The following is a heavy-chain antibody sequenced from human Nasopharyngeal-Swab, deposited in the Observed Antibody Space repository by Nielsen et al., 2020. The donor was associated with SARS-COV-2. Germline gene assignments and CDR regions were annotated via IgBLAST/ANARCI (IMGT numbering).Heavy chain of an antibody. J-gene: IGHJ3*02. CDR3: AREDWKGFWDGVVISDAFDI. Sequence: AAVKDSCKTSGYIFTDYFLHWVRQATGQGREGMGWVDPNNGGRNYAVKFQDRVTMTGDTSIGTAYMDFHGLTYDDTAVYYCAREDWKGFWDGVVISDAFDIWGQGTMVTVSS. V-gene: IGHV1-2*02. D-gene: IGHD3-3*01. CDR2: VDPNNGGR. CDR1: GYIFTDYF.